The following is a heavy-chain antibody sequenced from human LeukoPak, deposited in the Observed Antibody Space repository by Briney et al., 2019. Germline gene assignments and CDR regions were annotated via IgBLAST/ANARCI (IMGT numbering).Heavy chain of an antibody. J-gene: IGHJ4*02. D-gene: IGHD5-18*01. CDR1: GGSFSGYH. CDR3: ARSDTAMVNFDY. V-gene: IGHV4-34*01. CDR2: INHSGST. Sequence: SETLSLTCAVYGGSFSGYHWSWVRQPPGKGLEWIGEINHSGSTNYNPSLKSRVTISVDTSKNQFSLKLSSVTAADTAVYYCARSDTAMVNFDYWGQGTLVTVSS.